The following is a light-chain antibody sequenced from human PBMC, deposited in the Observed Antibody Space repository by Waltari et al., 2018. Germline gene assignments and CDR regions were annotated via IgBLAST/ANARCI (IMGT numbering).Light chain of an antibody. V-gene: IGKV3-15*01. CDR2: GAS. Sequence: EIVMTQSPSTLSVSPGEGVTLSCRASQSVGSNLAWYPQKPGQAPRLLIFGASTRAAGIPARFGGSGSGTEFALTISSLQSEDSAVYFCQHYNEQPLTFGGGTKVEIK. CDR1: QSVGSN. J-gene: IGKJ4*01. CDR3: QHYNEQPLT.